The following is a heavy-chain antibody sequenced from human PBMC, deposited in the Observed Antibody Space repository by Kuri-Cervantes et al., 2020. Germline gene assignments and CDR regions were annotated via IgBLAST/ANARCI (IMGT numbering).Heavy chain of an antibody. CDR1: GFTFSSYA. D-gene: IGHD3-10*01. J-gene: IGHJ5*02. CDR3: ARENLPVHGLLWFGELYRNINWFDP. CDR2: ISYDGSNK. Sequence: GESLKISCAASGFTFSSYAMHWVRQAPGKGLEWVAVISYDGSNKYYADSVKGRFTISRDNSKNTLYLQMNSQRGEDTAVYYCARENLPVHGLLWFGELYRNINWFDPWGQGTLVTVSS. V-gene: IGHV3-30-3*01.